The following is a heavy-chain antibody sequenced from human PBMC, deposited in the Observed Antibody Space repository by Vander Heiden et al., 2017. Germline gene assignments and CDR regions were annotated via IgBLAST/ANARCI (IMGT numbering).Heavy chain of an antibody. J-gene: IGHJ4*02. CDR3: ARTAFGDNQIFDY. D-gene: IGHD3-16*01. CDR1: GFTFSSSS. Sequence: EVQLVESGGGLLRPGGSLRLSCAASGFTFSSSSMNWVRQTPGKGLEWISYISSSSATILYSDSVKGRFTISRDNDENSLSLQMNNLRDEDTAVYYCARTAFGDNQIFDYWGQGTLVTVSS. CDR2: ISSSSATI. V-gene: IGHV3-48*02.